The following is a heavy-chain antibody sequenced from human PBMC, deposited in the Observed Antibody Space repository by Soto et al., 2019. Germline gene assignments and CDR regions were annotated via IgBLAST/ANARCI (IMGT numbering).Heavy chain of an antibody. Sequence: SLRLSCAASGFTFSSYSMNWVRQAPGKGLEWVSYISSSSSTIYYADSVKGRFTISRDNAKNSLYLQMNSLRDEDTAVYYCARDIWIQLLPRGDYGMDVWGQGTTVTVSS. D-gene: IGHD5-18*01. V-gene: IGHV3-48*02. CDR3: ARDIWIQLLPRGDYGMDV. CDR2: ISSSSSTI. J-gene: IGHJ6*02. CDR1: GFTFSSYS.